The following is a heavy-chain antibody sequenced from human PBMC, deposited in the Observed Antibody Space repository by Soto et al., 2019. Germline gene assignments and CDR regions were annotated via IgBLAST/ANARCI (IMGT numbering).Heavy chain of an antibody. CDR2: ISGYNGDT. D-gene: IGHD3-3*01. Sequence: ASVKVSCKASGYPFTRYSIRWVRQAPGEGLEWMGWISGYNGDTEYSKNFQGRLTMTIDTSTTTASMELRSLRSDDTAVYYCARASLTIFGAPYGMDVWGQGTSVTVSS. CDR3: ARASLTIFGAPYGMDV. CDR1: GYPFTRYS. V-gene: IGHV1-18*04. J-gene: IGHJ6*02.